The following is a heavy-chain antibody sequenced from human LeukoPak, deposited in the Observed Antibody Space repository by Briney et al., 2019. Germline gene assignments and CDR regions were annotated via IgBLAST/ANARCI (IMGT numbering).Heavy chain of an antibody. CDR2: IYHSGST. CDR1: GYSISSGYY. CDR3: ARHGSRWRGGLVGAFDY. J-gene: IGHJ4*02. V-gene: IGHV4-38-2*02. D-gene: IGHD1-26*01. Sequence: SETLSLTCTVSGYSISSGYYWGWIRPPPGKGLAWIGSIYHSGSTYYNPSLKSRVTISGDTSKNQFSLKLSSVTAADTAVYCCARHGSRWRGGLVGAFDYWGQGTLVTVSS.